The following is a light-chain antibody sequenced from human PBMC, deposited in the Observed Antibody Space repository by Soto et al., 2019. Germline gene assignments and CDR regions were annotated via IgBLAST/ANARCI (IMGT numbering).Light chain of an antibody. CDR2: DAS. Sequence: DIQMTQSPSTLSASVGDRVTITCRASQSLSRWLAWYQQKPGKAPKLLIYDASSLESGVPSRFSGSASGTEFTLSITPLQPDDFATYYCQHYNSYSEAFGQGTKVDIK. CDR3: QHYNSYSEA. V-gene: IGKV1-5*01. CDR1: QSLSRW. J-gene: IGKJ1*01.